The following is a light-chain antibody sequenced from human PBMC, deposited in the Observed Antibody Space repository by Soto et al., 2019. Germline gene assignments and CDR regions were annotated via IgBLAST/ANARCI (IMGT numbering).Light chain of an antibody. CDR1: QSVSSSY. CDR3: LQYGSSSLT. J-gene: IGKJ4*01. Sequence: EIVLTQSPGTLSLSPGERATLSCRASQSVSSSYLAWYQQKPGQAPRLLIYGASGRATGIPDRFSGSGSGTDFILTISRLDPDDFAVYYCLQYGSSSLTFGGGTKVEIK. V-gene: IGKV3-20*01. CDR2: GAS.